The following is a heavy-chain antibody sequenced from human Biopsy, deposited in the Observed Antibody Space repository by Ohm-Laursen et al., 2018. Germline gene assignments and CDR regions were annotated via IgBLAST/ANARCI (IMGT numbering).Heavy chain of an antibody. CDR1: GGTFSSFG. D-gene: IGHD1-1*01. CDR3: AKRGVERGRPLAY. V-gene: IGHV1-69*01. J-gene: IGHJ4*02. CDR2: INSMFGTT. Sequence: SSMKVSCKASGGTFSSFGVSWVRQAPGQGLEWMGEINSMFGTTNYAQTFQGRVTITADESTSTAYMEVSSLRSEDTAVYYCAKRGVERGRPLAYWGQGTLVTVSS.